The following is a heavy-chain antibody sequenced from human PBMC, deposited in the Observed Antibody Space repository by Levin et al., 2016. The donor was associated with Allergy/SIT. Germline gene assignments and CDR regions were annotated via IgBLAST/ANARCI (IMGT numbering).Heavy chain of an antibody. J-gene: IGHJ6*02. CDR3: TSADILTGTHYYYYGMDV. D-gene: IGHD3-9*01. CDR2: IRSKAYGGTT. Sequence: VRQMPGKGLEWVGFIRSKAYGGTTEYAASVKGRFTISRDDSKSIAYLQMNSLKTEDTAVYYCTSADILTGTHYYYYGMDVWGQGTTVTVSS. V-gene: IGHV3-49*02.